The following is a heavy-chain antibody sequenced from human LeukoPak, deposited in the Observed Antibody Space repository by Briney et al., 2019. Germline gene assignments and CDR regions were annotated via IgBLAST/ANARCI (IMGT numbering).Heavy chain of an antibody. CDR3: ASQRTTVGGY. J-gene: IGHJ4*02. CDR2: ITSSVGDT. Sequence: GGSLRLSCTASGITFSSFAMNWVRQAPGKGLEWVSSITSSVGDTFYADSVEGRFTISRDNSKNTLYLQMNSLRVEDTAVYYCASQRTTVGGYWGQGTLVTVSS. D-gene: IGHD4-11*01. CDR1: GITFSSFA. V-gene: IGHV3-23*01.